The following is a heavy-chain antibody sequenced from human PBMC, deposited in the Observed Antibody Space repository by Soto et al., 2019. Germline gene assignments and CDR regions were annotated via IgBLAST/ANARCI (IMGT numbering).Heavy chain of an antibody. V-gene: IGHV3-30*18. CDR1: GFTFSSYG. D-gene: IGHD1-26*01. J-gene: IGHJ4*02. Sequence: QVQLVESGGGVVLPGRSLRLSCAASGFTFSSYGLHWVRQAPGKGLEWVAVITYDGSYKYYADSVKGRFTISRDNSKSTLYLQMNSLRAEDTAVYYCAKRAVSGSSYGIDYWGQGTLVTVSS. CDR2: ITYDGSYK. CDR3: AKRAVSGSSYGIDY.